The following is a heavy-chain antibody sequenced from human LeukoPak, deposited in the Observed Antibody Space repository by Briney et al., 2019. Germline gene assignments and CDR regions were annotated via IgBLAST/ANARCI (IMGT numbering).Heavy chain of an antibody. J-gene: IGHJ4*02. CDR2: IYYSGTT. CDR1: GRSINSYY. D-gene: IGHD6-13*01. Sequence: PSETLSLTCTVSGRSINSYYWSWNRQPPGKGLERTGYIYYSGTTNYNPSLKSRVTISVDTSKNQSSPKLSSVTAADTAVYYCARGVYIAAAQYAYWGQGTLVTVSS. CDR3: ARGVYIAAAQYAY. V-gene: IGHV4-59*01.